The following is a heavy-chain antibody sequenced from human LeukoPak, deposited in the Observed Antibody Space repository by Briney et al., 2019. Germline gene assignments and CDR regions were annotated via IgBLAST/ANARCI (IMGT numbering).Heavy chain of an antibody. CDR1: GFTFSSYS. CDR3: ARDYGFGEPLNY. CDR2: ISSSSSYI. Sequence: PGGSLRLSCAASGFTFSSYSMNWVRQAPGKGLEWVSSISSSSSYIYYADSVKGRFTISRDNAKNSLYLQMNSLRAEDTAVYYCARDYGFGEPLNYWXXGTXVTVSS. D-gene: IGHD3-10*01. V-gene: IGHV3-21*01. J-gene: IGHJ4*02.